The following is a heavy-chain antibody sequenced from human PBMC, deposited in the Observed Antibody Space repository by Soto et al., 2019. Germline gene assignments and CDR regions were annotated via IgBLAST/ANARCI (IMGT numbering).Heavy chain of an antibody. Sequence: LVNPTQTLTLTCTFSGFSLSTSGMCVSWIRQPPGKALEWLALIDWDDDKYYSTSLKTRLTISKDTSKNQVVLTMTNMDPVDTATYYCARIIYYDSSGYYPFDYWGQGTLVTVSS. D-gene: IGHD3-22*01. CDR3: ARIIYYDSSGYYPFDY. V-gene: IGHV2-70*01. J-gene: IGHJ4*02. CDR1: GFSLSTSGMC. CDR2: IDWDDDK.